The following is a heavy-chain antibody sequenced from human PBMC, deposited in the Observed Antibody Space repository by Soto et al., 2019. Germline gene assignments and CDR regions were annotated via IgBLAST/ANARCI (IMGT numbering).Heavy chain of an antibody. Sequence: QVRLVQSGLEVKKPGASVRLSCKTSGYTFTNYGVTWVRQAPGQGLEWMGWVSAYNRNTNYAQKFEDRVIMTTDTSTCTAYLELRNLKSDDTAVYSCARERQWEPLLYWGEGTLVTVS. CDR1: GYTFTNYG. D-gene: IGHD1-26*01. CDR2: VSAYNRNT. CDR3: ARERQWEPLLY. J-gene: IGHJ4*02. V-gene: IGHV1-18*04.